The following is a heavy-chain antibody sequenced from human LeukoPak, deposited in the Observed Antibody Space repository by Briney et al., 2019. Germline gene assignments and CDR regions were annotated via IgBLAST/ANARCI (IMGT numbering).Heavy chain of an antibody. V-gene: IGHV4-59*01. J-gene: IGHJ3*02. CDR3: ARENLQYYSDSGGYYSGAFDI. D-gene: IGHD3-22*01. Sequence: SETLSLTCNVSGGSIGSYYWSWIRQPPGKGLEWIGYIYYTGSTNYNPSLKSRVTISVDTSKNQFSLKLSSVTAADTAVYYCARENLQYYSDSGGYYSGAFDIWGQGTMVTVSS. CDR2: IYYTGST. CDR1: GGSIGSYY.